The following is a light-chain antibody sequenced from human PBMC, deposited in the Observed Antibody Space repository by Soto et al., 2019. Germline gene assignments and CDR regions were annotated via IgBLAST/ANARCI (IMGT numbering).Light chain of an antibody. CDR3: QTGGTLWV. Sequence: QSVLTQSPSASASLGASVKLTCNLSSGHSSYAIAWHQQQPEKGPRYLMKLNSDGSHSKGDGIPDRFSGSSSGTERYLTISSLQSEDEADYYCQTGGTLWVFGGGTKLTVL. CDR2: LNSDGSH. V-gene: IGLV4-69*01. CDR1: SGHSSYA. J-gene: IGLJ3*02.